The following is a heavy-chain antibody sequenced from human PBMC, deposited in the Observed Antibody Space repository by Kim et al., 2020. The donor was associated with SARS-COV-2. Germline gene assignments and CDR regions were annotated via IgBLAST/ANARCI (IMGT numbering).Heavy chain of an antibody. Sequence: SGNDTYYAGSVKGRFTISRDNSKNTLYLQMNSLGAEDTAIYFCAKTAQCDTWGQGTLVTVSS. J-gene: IGHJ5*02. V-gene: IGHV3-23*05. CDR2: SGNDT. CDR3: AKTAQCDT.